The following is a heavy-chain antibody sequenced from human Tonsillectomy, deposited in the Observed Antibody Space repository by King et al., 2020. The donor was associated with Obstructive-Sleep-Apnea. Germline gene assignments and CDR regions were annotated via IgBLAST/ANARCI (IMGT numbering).Heavy chain of an antibody. J-gene: IGHJ4*02. D-gene: IGHD6-19*01. Sequence: VQLVESGGGLVKPGGSLRLSCAASGFTFSSYSMNWVRQAPGKGLEWVSSISSSSSYIYYADSVKGRFTISRDNAKNSLYLQMNSLRAEDTAVYYCARASRGSGWSFDYWGQGTLVTVSS. V-gene: IGHV3-21*01. CDR2: ISSSSSYI. CDR3: ARASRGSGWSFDY. CDR1: GFTFSSYS.